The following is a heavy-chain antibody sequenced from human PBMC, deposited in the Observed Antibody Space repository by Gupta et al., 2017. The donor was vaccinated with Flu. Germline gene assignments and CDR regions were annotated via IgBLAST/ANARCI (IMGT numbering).Heavy chain of an antibody. CDR2: INTDGSRT. CDR3: TRGVRDYWYVEY. CDR1: GFTFSSNW. J-gene: IGHJ4*02. V-gene: IGHV3-74*01. D-gene: IGHD2-8*02. Sequence: EVQLVESGGGLVQPGGSLRLSCEASGFTFSSNWIHWVRQAPGKGLVWVSRINTDGSRTNYADSVKCRFTISRDNAKNTLYLQLNDLRAEDTGVYYCTRGVRDYWYVEYWGRGTLVTVSS.